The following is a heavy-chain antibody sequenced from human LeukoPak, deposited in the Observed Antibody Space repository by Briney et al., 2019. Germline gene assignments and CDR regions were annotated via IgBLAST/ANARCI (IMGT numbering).Heavy chain of an antibody. J-gene: IGHJ4*02. CDR3: ARYPYGSGSYYFDY. Sequence: NPSETLSLTCTVSGGSISSYYWSWIRQPPGKGLEWIGYIYYSGSTNYNPSLKSRVTISVDTSKNQFSLKLSSVTAADTAVYYCARYPYGSGSYYFDYWGQGTLVTVSS. D-gene: IGHD3-10*01. CDR2: IYYSGST. V-gene: IGHV4-59*01. CDR1: GGSISSYY.